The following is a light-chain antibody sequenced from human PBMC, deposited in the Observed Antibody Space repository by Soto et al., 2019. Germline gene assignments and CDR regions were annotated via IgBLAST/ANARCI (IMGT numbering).Light chain of an antibody. CDR2: EVN. CDR1: SSDVGGYNY. V-gene: IGLV2-8*01. J-gene: IGLJ1*01. CDR3: CSYSGSSNV. Sequence: QPVLTQPPSASGSPGQSVAISCTGTSSDVGGYNYVSWYQQHPGKAPKLMIYEVNKRPSGVPDRFSGSKSGNTASLTVSGLQAEDEADYYCCSYSGSSNVFGTGTELTVL.